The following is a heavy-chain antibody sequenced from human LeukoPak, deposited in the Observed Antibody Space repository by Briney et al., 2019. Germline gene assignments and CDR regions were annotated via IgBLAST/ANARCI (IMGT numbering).Heavy chain of an antibody. Sequence: SGGSLRLSCAASGFTFSSYAMSWVRQAPGKGLEWVSAISGSGGSTYYADSVKGRFTISRDNSKNTLYLQMNSLRAEDTAVYYCASSPRRGLILTGYYGNYFDYRGQGTLVTVSS. D-gene: IGHD3-9*01. CDR1: GFTFSSYA. J-gene: IGHJ4*02. CDR3: ASSPRRGLILTGYYGNYFDY. V-gene: IGHV3-23*01. CDR2: ISGSGGST.